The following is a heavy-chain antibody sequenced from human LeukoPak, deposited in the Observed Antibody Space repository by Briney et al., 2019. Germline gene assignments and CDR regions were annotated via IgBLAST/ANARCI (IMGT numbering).Heavy chain of an antibody. V-gene: IGHV3-48*01. D-gene: IGHD3-3*01. CDR2: ISSSSSTI. Sequence: GGPLRLSCAASGFTFSSYSMNWVRQAPGKGLEWVSYISSSSSTIYYADSVKGRFTISRDNAKNSLYLQMNSLRAEDTAVYYCARGTYYDFWSGYYTLHYWGQGTLVTVSS. J-gene: IGHJ4*02. CDR3: ARGTYYDFWSGYYTLHY. CDR1: GFTFSSYS.